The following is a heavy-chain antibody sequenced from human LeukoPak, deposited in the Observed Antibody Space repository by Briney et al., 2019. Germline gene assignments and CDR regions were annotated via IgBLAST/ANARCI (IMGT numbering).Heavy chain of an antibody. CDR2: MNPNSGNT. J-gene: IGHJ6*02. Sequence: GASVKVSCKASGYTFTSYDINWVRQATGQGLEWMGWMNPNSGNTGYAQKFQGRVTMTRNTSISTAYMELSSLRSEDTAVYYCAREDSAKYNWNYQYDYYYYGMDVWGQGTTVTVSS. D-gene: IGHD1-7*01. CDR3: AREDSAKYNWNYQYDYYYYGMDV. CDR1: GYTFTSYD. V-gene: IGHV1-8*01.